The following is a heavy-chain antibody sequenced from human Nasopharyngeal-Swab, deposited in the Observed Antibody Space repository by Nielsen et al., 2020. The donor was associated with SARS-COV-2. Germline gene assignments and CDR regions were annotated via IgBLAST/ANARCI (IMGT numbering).Heavy chain of an antibody. V-gene: IGHV3-30*02. CDR1: GFTFSASS. Sequence: GESLKISCLASGFTFSASSMHWVRQAPGKGLEWVAFTRSDETKKYYADSVRCRFTISRDTSRDTLYLQMNSLRPEDTAIYYCATGNYAGQDYWGRGTLVTVSS. CDR2: TRSDETKK. CDR3: ATGNYAGQDY. J-gene: IGHJ4*02. D-gene: IGHD1-7*01.